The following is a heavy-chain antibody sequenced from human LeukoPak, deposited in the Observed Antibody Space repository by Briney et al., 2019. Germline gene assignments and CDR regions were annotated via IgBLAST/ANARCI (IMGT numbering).Heavy chain of an antibody. CDR3: ARAAKGGNWFDP. CDR1: GYTFTSYY. Sequence: ASVKVSCKASGYTFTSYYMHWVRQAPGQGLEWMGIINPSGGSTSYAQKFQGRVTMTRDMSTSTVYTELSSLRSEDTAVYYCARAAKGGNWFDPWGQGTLVTVSS. D-gene: IGHD2-15*01. J-gene: IGHJ5*02. CDR2: INPSGGST. V-gene: IGHV1-46*01.